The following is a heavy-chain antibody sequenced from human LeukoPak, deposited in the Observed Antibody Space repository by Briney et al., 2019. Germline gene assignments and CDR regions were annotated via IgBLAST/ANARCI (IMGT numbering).Heavy chain of an antibody. CDR1: GGTFSSYA. V-gene: IGHV1-69*13. Sequence: ASVKVSCKASGGTFSSYAISWVRQAPGQGLEWMGGIIPIFGTANYAQKFQGRVTITADESTSTAYMELSSLRSEDTAVYYCAKTWDGSSSRRGNWFDPWGQGTLVTVSS. CDR2: IIPIFGTA. J-gene: IGHJ5*02. CDR3: AKTWDGSSSRRGNWFDP. D-gene: IGHD6-6*01.